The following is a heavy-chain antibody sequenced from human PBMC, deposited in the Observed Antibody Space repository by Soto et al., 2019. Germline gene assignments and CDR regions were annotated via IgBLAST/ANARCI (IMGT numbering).Heavy chain of an antibody. CDR1: GGSISSSSYY. V-gene: IGHV4-39*01. J-gene: IGHJ6*02. CDR2: IYYSGST. CDR3: ARLTYYYDSSGYYYYYYGMDV. Sequence: SETLSLTCTVSGGSISSSSYYWGWIRQPPGKGLEWIGSIYYSGSTYYNPSLKSRVTISVDTSKNQFSLKLSSVTAADTAVYYCARLTYYYDSSGYYYYYYGMDVWGQGTTVTV. D-gene: IGHD3-22*01.